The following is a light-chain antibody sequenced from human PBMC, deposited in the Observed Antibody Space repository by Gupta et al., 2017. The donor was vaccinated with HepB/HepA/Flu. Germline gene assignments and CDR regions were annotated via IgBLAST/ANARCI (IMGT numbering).Light chain of an antibody. CDR3: GTWDSSRSVLV. V-gene: IGLV1-51*02. Sequence: QSVLTQPPSLSAAPGQNVTISCPGSSSNIENNYVSWYQQLTETAPNLLIFENNQRPSVIPDRFSGSTSDTSATLNITGLQTGDEADYYCGTWDSSRSVLVFGGGTRLTVL. CDR1: SSNIENNY. CDR2: ENN. J-gene: IGLJ2*01.